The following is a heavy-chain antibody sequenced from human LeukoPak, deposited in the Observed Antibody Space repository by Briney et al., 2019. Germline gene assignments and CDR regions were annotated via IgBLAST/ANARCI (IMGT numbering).Heavy chain of an antibody. Sequence: TGGYLRLSCAASGFTFSNYWMSWVRQAPGKGLEWVANIDSDGSETQYVGSVKGRFTNSRDNAKHSLYLQINSLRAEDTAIYYCARIWYFGDNNWRYFDYWGQGTLVTVSS. D-gene: IGHD1-20*01. CDR3: ARIWYFGDNNWRYFDY. V-gene: IGHV3-7*01. CDR1: GFTFSNYW. J-gene: IGHJ4*02. CDR2: IDSDGSET.